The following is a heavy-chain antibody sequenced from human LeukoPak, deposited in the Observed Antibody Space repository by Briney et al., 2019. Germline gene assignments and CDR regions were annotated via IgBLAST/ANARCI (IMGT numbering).Heavy chain of an antibody. Sequence: GRSLRLSCAASGFTFSSYAMHWVRQVPGKGLEWVAVISYDGSNKYYADSVKGRFTISRDNSKNTLYLQMNSLRAEDTAVYYCARDWSNYVLDYWGQGTLVTVSS. CDR2: ISYDGSNK. V-gene: IGHV3-30-3*01. D-gene: IGHD4-11*01. J-gene: IGHJ4*02. CDR3: ARDWSNYVLDY. CDR1: GFTFSSYA.